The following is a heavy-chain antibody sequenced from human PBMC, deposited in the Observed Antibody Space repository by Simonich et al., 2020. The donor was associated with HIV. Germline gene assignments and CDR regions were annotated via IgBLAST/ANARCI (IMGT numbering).Heavy chain of an antibody. V-gene: IGHV1-69*13. CDR1: GGTFSSFA. Sequence: QVQLVQSGPEVKKPGSSVKVSCKASGGTFSSFAISWVRQAPGLGLEWVGGIIPIFGTANDAQMFQGRVTITADESTSTAYMELSSLRSEDTGIYYCARKGGGRGVYYFDYWGQGTLVTVSS. CDR2: IIPIFGTA. CDR3: ARKGGGRGVYYFDY. J-gene: IGHJ4*02. D-gene: IGHD3-10*01.